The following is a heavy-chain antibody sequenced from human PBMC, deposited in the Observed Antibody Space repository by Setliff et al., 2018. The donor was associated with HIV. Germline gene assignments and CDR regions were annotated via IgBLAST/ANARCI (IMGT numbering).Heavy chain of an antibody. CDR1: GGSLSTSSFY. D-gene: IGHD4-17*01. Sequence: SETLSLTCTVSGGSLSTSSFYWGWIRQPPGKGLQWIGSIYFSGSTYYNPSLKSRVTISVDTSKNQFSLKLRSVTAADTGIYYCARHRSYGDYDPNWFDPWGQGTLVTVTS. CDR2: IYFSGST. V-gene: IGHV4-39*01. J-gene: IGHJ5*02. CDR3: ARHRSYGDYDPNWFDP.